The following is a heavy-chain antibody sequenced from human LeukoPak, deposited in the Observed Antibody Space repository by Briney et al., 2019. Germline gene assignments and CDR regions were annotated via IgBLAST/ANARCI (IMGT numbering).Heavy chain of an antibody. CDR1: GYTFTSYY. J-gene: IGHJ4*02. V-gene: IGHV1-24*01. Sequence: ASVKVSCKASGYTFTSYYMHWVRQAPGKGLEWMGGFDPEDGETIYAQKFQGRVTMTEDTSTDTAYMELSSLRSEDTAVYYCATASLSTDYCSGGSCYSLDYWGQGTLVTVSS. D-gene: IGHD2-15*01. CDR3: ATASLSTDYCSGGSCYSLDY. CDR2: FDPEDGET.